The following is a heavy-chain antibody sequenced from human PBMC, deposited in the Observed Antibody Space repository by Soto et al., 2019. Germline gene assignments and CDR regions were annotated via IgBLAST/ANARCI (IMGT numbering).Heavy chain of an antibody. V-gene: IGHV3-48*03. CDR2: MSTSGADI. CDR3: ARTLGNWYFDL. J-gene: IGHJ2*01. D-gene: IGHD7-27*01. CDR1: EYSFSSFE. Sequence: QLVESGGGLIQTGGSMRLSCIGSEYSFSSFEMNWVRQAPGKGLEWVSHMSTSGADIKYADSVKGRFTVSRDNSKNSLFLQMDSLRADDTAIYYCARTLGNWYFDLWGRGTLVTVSS.